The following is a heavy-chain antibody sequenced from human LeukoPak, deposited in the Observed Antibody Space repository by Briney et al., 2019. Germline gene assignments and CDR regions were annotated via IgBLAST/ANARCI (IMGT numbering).Heavy chain of an antibody. CDR3: AREVEYSYGEYYFDY. CDR1: GGSISSGDYY. V-gene: IGHV4-30-4*01. J-gene: IGHJ4*02. Sequence: SETLSLTCTVSGGSISSGDYYWSWIRQPPGKGLEWIGYIYYSGSTYYNPSLKSRVTISVDTSKNQISLKLSSVTAADTAVYYCAREVEYSYGEYYFDYWGQGTLVTVSS. D-gene: IGHD5-18*01. CDR2: IYYSGST.